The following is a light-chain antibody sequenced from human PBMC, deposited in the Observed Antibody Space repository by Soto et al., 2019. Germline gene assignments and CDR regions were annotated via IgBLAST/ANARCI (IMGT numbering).Light chain of an antibody. Sequence: QSVLTQPPSVSAAPGQRVTISCTGSSSNIGAGYEAHWYQQVPGTAPKLLIYENNSRPSGVPDRFSGSKSGTSASLAITGLQAEDEAEYYCQSYDSSLSGYVFGTGTKVTVL. V-gene: IGLV1-40*01. CDR3: QSYDSSLSGYV. J-gene: IGLJ1*01. CDR1: SSNIGAGYE. CDR2: ENN.